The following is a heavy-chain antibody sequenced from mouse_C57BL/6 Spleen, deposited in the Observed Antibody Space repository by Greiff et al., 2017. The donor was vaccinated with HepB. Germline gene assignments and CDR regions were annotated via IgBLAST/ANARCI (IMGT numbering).Heavy chain of an antibody. D-gene: IGHD1-1*01. J-gene: IGHJ4*01. CDR2: IYPGDGDT. Sequence: QVQLQQSGAELVKPGASVKISCKASGYAFSSYWMNWVKQRPGKGLEWIGQIYPGDGDTNYNGKFKGKATLTADKSSRTAYMQLSSLTSEDSAVYFCARLFITTVVATSDYAMDYWGQGTSVTVSS. V-gene: IGHV1-80*01. CDR3: ARLFITTVVATSDYAMDY. CDR1: GYAFSSYW.